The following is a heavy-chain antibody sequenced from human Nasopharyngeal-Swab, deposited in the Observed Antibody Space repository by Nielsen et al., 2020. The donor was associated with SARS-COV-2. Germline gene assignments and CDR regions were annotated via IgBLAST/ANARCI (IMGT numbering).Heavy chain of an antibody. V-gene: IGHV3-11*04. CDR3: ARLNPHYGDYAFDY. CDR2: ISSSGSTI. CDR1: GFTFSSYA. D-gene: IGHD4-17*01. J-gene: IGHJ4*02. Sequence: GESLKISCATSGFTFSSYATSWIRQAPGKGLEWVSYISSSGSTIYYADSVKGRFTISRDNAKNSLYLQMNSLRAEDTAVYYCARLNPHYGDYAFDYWGQGTLVTVSS.